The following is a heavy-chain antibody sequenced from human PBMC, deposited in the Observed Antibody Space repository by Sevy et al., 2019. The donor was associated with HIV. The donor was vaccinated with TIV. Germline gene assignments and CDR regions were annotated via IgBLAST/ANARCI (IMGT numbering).Heavy chain of an antibody. J-gene: IGHJ4*02. Sequence: ASVKVSCKASGYTFTSYGISWVRQAPGQGLEWMGWISAYNGNTNYAQKLQGRVTMTTDTSTSTAYMELGSLRSDETAVYYCARDRRPYYDFWSGYYTVGDYFDYWGQGTLVTVSS. CDR3: ARDRRPYYDFWSGYYTVGDYFDY. V-gene: IGHV1-18*01. CDR1: GYTFTSYG. CDR2: ISAYNGNT. D-gene: IGHD3-3*01.